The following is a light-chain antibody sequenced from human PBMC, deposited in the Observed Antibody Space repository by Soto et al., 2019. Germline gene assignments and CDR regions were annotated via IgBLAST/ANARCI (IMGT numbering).Light chain of an antibody. V-gene: IGKV3-20*01. J-gene: IGKJ2*01. CDR3: QQYGRSPNT. CDR1: QSVSSTY. CDR2: STS. Sequence: EVVLTQSPGTLSLSPGERATLSCRASQSVSSTYLAWYQQKPGQSPRLLIYSTSSRATGIPDRFSGSGSGTDFTITISSLQPEVFAVYYCQQYGRSPNTFGQGTKLEI.